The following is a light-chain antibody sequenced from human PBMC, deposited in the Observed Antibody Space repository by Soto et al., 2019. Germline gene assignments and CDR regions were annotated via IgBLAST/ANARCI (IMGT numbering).Light chain of an antibody. CDR1: SSDVGGYNH. V-gene: IGLV2-11*01. CDR2: DVS. CDR3: CSYAGSIYV. Sequence: QSALTQPRSVSGSPGQSVTISCTGTSSDVGGYNHVSWYQQHPGKAPKLMIYDVSKRPSGVPDRFSGSKSGNTASLTISGLQAEDEADYYCCSYAGSIYVFRTGTKLTVL. J-gene: IGLJ1*01.